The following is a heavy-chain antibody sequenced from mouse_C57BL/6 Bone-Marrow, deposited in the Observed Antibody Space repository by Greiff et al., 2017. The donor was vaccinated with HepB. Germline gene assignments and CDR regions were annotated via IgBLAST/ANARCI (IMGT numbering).Heavy chain of an antibody. J-gene: IGHJ3*01. CDR2: ISSGSSTI. CDR3: ARRTLYSWFAY. CDR1: GFTFSDYG. D-gene: IGHD1-1*01. Sequence: DVQLVESGGGLVKPGGSLKLSCAASGFTFSDYGMHWVRQAPEKGLEWVAYISSGSSTIYYADTVKGRFTISRDNAKNTLFLQMTSLRSEDTAMYYCARRTLYSWFAYWGQGTLVTVSA. V-gene: IGHV5-17*01.